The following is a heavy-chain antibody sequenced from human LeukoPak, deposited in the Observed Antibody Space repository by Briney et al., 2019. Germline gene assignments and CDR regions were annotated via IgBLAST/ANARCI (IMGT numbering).Heavy chain of an antibody. CDR3: ARDIMNYYDSSGYLYYFDY. CDR1: GYSISSGYY. Sequence: SETLSLTCTVSGYSISSGYYWGWIRQPPGKGLEWIGGIYHSGSAYYNPSLKSRVTISVDTSKNQFSLKLSSVTAADTAVYYCARDIMNYYDSSGYLYYFDYWGQGTLVTVSS. J-gene: IGHJ4*02. D-gene: IGHD3-22*01. CDR2: IYHSGSA. V-gene: IGHV4-38-2*02.